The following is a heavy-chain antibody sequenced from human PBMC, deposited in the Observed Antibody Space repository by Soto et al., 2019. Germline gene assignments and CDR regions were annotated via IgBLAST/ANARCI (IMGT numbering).Heavy chain of an antibody. D-gene: IGHD5-12*01. CDR3: ARVKGGWLQFGAGGNTYYFDY. Sequence: QVQLVQSGAEVKKPGSSVKVSCKASGGTFSSYAISWVRQAPGQGLEWMGGIIPIFGTANYTQKFQGRVTITADESTSTAYMELSSLRSEDTAVYYCARVKGGWLQFGAGGNTYYFDYWGQGTLVTVSS. CDR2: IIPIFGTA. V-gene: IGHV1-69*01. CDR1: GGTFSSYA. J-gene: IGHJ4*02.